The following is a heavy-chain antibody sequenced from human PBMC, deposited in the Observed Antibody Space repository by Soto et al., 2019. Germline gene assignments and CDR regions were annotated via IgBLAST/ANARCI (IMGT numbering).Heavy chain of an antibody. Sequence: QVQLVQSGAEVTKPGSSVTVSCTASGDTFSRSTLSWVRQAPGQRLEWMGRIIPMLGMSNSALKFQGRLTISADKSTNKVYMHLNSLRSDDTAVYYCATSYGSGSAHFDSWGQGTLVTVSS. CDR3: ATSYGSGSAHFDS. V-gene: IGHV1-69*02. D-gene: IGHD3-10*01. J-gene: IGHJ4*02. CDR1: GDTFSRST. CDR2: IIPMLGMS.